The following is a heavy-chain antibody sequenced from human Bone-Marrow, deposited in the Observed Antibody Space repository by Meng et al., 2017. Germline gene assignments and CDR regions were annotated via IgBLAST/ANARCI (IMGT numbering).Heavy chain of an antibody. Sequence: QVQLQESGPGLVNPSGTLSLTCAVYGGSISSSNWWSWVRQPPGKGLEWIGEIYHSGSTNYNPSLKSRVTISVDKSKNQFSLKLSSVTAADTAVYYCARDYYDSSGYPTFDYWGQGTLVTVSS. J-gene: IGHJ4*02. CDR1: GGSISSSNW. CDR2: IYHSGST. V-gene: IGHV4-4*02. D-gene: IGHD3-22*01. CDR3: ARDYYDSSGYPTFDY.